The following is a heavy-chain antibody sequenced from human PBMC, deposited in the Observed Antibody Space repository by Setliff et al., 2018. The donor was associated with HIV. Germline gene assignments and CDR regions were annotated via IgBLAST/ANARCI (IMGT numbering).Heavy chain of an antibody. J-gene: IGHJ3*02. D-gene: IGHD6-19*01. Sequence: PGGSLRLSCEASGFTFSSNAMSWVRQAPGKGLEWVSSLSDSGDRTYYVDSVKGRFTISRDNSKNTLYLQMNSLRAEDPAVYPCAKGPYRQWRGTDSFDIWGQGTTVTVSS. V-gene: IGHV3-23*01. CDR2: LSDSGDRT. CDR1: GFTFSSNA. CDR3: AKGPYRQWRGTDSFDI.